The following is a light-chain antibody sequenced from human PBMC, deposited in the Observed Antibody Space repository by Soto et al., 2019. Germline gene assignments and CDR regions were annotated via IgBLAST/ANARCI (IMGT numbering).Light chain of an antibody. CDR2: SAS. CDR1: QDISVY. CDR3: QKFNTAPLT. Sequence: DIPMTQSPSSLSASVGDRVTITCRASQDISVYLAWYQQKPGKVPKLLIYSASTLQSGVPSRFSGSGSGTDFTLTISSLPPEDVATYYCQKFNTAPLTFGQGTRLEIK. V-gene: IGKV1-27*01. J-gene: IGKJ5*01.